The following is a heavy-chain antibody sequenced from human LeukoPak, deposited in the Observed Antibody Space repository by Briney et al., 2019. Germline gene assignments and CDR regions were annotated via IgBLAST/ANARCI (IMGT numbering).Heavy chain of an antibody. J-gene: IGHJ6*02. Sequence: ASVKVSCKASGYTFTSYYMHWVRQAPGQGLEWMGIINPSGGSTSYAQKFQGRVTMTRDTSTSTVYMELSSLRSEDTAVYYCARDLAYSSGPPYGMDVWGLGTTVTVSS. D-gene: IGHD6-19*01. CDR2: INPSGGST. CDR1: GYTFTSYY. V-gene: IGHV1-46*01. CDR3: ARDLAYSSGPPYGMDV.